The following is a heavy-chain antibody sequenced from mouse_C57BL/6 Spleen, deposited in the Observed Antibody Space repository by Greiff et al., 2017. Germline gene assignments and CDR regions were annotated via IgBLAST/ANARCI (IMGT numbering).Heavy chain of an antibody. J-gene: IGHJ4*01. V-gene: IGHV1-82*01. CDR3: AREGAQAFYAMDY. CDR1: GYAFSSSW. D-gene: IGHD3-2*02. CDR2: IYPGDGDT. Sequence: QVQLQQSGPELVKPGASVKISCKASGYAFSSSWLNWVKQRPGTGLEWIGRIYPGDGDTTYNGKFKGKATLTADKSSSTAYMQLSSLTSEDSAVDFCAREGAQAFYAMDYWGQGTSVTVSS.